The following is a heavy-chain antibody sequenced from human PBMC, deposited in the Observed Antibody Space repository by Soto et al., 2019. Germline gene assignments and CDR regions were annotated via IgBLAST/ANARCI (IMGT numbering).Heavy chain of an antibody. CDR2: ISYDGSNK. V-gene: IGHV3-30-3*01. CDR3: ARDRRRGTAMVLPVGIDV. D-gene: IGHD5-18*01. Sequence: QVQLVESGGGVVQPGRSLRRSCAASGFTFSSYAMHWVRQAPGKGLEWVAVISYDGSNKYYADAVKGRFTISRDNYKNTLYLQMNSLRAEDTAVYYCARDRRRGTAMVLPVGIDVWGQGTTVTVSS. J-gene: IGHJ6*02. CDR1: GFTFSSYA.